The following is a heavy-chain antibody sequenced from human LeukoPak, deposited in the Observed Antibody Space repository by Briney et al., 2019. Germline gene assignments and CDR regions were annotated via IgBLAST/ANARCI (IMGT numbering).Heavy chain of an antibody. D-gene: IGHD1-26*01. CDR3: ARSMYSGSPRDAFDI. CDR2: IYPGDSDA. Sequence: GESLKISCKGSGYSFTTYWIGWVRQMPGKGLEWMGIIYPGDSDARYSPSFEGQVTISADKSISTAYLQWNSLKASDTAMYYCARSMYSGSPRDAFDIWGQGTMVTFSS. J-gene: IGHJ3*02. V-gene: IGHV5-51*01. CDR1: GYSFTTYW.